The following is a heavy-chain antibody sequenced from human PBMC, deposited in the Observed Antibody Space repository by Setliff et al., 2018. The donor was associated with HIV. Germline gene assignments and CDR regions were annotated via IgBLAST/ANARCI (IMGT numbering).Heavy chain of an antibody. V-gene: IGHV3-48*01. CDR3: VRDKDWAFDY. D-gene: IGHD3-9*01. Sequence: SGYTLTELSIHWVRQTPGKGLEWLSYIFSGSDTADYADSVRGRFTISRDNAKNSLYLQMNSLRAEDTAVYYCVRDKDWAFDYWGQGTLVTVSS. CDR1: GYTLTELS. J-gene: IGHJ4*02. CDR2: IFSGSDTA.